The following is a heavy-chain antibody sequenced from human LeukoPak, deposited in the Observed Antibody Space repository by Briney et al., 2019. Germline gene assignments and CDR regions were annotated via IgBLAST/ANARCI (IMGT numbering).Heavy chain of an antibody. D-gene: IGHD1-26*01. V-gene: IGHV3-74*01. CDR3: AKEYTGTFSPFPSYFDN. CDR2: INSDGSST. J-gene: IGHJ4*02. Sequence: PGGSLRLSCAVSGFTFSSYWMHWVRQAPGKGLVWVSRINSDGSSTSYADAVKGRFTISRDNAKNTLYLQMNSLRAEDTAIYYCAKEYTGTFSPFPSYFDNWGQGTLVTVSS. CDR1: GFTFSSYW.